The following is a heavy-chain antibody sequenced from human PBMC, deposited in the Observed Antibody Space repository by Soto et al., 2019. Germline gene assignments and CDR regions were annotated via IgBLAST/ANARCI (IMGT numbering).Heavy chain of an antibody. CDR3: VSSRDIVVVVAAT. V-gene: IGHV3-49*03. D-gene: IGHD2-15*01. Sequence: PGGSLRLSCTASGFTFGDYAMSWFRQAPGKGLEWVGFIRSKAYGGTTEYAASVKGRFTISRDDSKSIAYLQMNSLKTEDTAVYYCVSSRDIVVVVAATWGQGTMVTVSS. CDR2: IRSKAYGGTT. CDR1: GFTFGDYA. J-gene: IGHJ3*01.